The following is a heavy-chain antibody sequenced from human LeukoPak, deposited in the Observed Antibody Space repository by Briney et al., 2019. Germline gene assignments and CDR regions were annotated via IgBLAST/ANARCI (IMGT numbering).Heavy chain of an antibody. CDR3: AREKKYYYDSSGYRPLDY. CDR2: ISSSSSYI. Sequence: GGSLRLSCAASGFTFSSYSMNWVRQAPGKGLGWVSSISSSSSYIYYADSVKGRFTISRDNAKNPLYLQMNSLRAEDTAVYYCAREKKYYYDSSGYRPLDYWGQGTLVTVSS. J-gene: IGHJ4*02. V-gene: IGHV3-21*01. CDR1: GFTFSSYS. D-gene: IGHD3-22*01.